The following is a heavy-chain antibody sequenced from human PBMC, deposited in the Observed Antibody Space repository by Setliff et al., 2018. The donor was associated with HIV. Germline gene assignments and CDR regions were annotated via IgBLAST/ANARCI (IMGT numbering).Heavy chain of an antibody. CDR3: AATYCRGGGRDCPQMYDY. Sequence: SETLSLTCSVSGGSISSGGYYWSWIRQPPGKGLEWIGYIYDSGSTNYNPSLKSRVTISVDTSKNQFSLKLSSVTAADSAIYYCAATYCRGGGRDCPQMYDYWGQGSLVTVSS. CDR2: IYDSGST. D-gene: IGHD2-15*01. V-gene: IGHV4-61*08. J-gene: IGHJ4*02. CDR1: GGSISSGGYY.